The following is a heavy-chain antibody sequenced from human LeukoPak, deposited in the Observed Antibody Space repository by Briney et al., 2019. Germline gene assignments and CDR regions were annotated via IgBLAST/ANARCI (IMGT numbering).Heavy chain of an antibody. CDR1: GGSLAYYP. D-gene: IGHD3-22*01. CDR2: INDSGNT. CDR3: ARVASVYDSRGFHFGWFDP. Sequence: SETLSLTCTVSGGSLAYYPWTWIRQPPGKRLEGIGYINDSGNTKYNPSLKSRVTISVDSSKKQFSLKLSSVTAADTAVYYCARVASVYDSRGFHFGWFDPWGQGTLVTVSS. J-gene: IGHJ5*02. V-gene: IGHV4-59*01.